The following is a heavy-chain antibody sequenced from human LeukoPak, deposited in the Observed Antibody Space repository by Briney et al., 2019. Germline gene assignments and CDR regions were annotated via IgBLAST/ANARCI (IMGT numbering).Heavy chain of an antibody. CDR3: ARDWSSYYDILTGVLGYFDY. J-gene: IGHJ4*02. D-gene: IGHD3-9*01. Sequence: ASVKVSCKASGYTFTSYAMNWVRQAPGQGLEWMGWINPNSGGTNYAQKFQGRVTMTRDTSISTAYMELSRLRSDDTAVYYCARDWSSYYDILTGVLGYFDYWGQGTLVTVSS. V-gene: IGHV1-2*02. CDR1: GYTFTSYA. CDR2: INPNSGGT.